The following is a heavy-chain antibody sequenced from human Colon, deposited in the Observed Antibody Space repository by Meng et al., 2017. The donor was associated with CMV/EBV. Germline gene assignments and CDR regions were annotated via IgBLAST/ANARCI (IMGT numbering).Heavy chain of an antibody. J-gene: IGHJ4*02. V-gene: IGHV3-74*03. D-gene: IGHD1-14*01. CDR2: IKTDGSTT. CDR1: GFTFSNYW. Sequence: LSCGMSGFTFSNYWMYWVRQTQGKGLVCVARIKTDGSTTEYADSVKGRFTISRDNGRNTLYLQMNSLRGEDTAVYFCVSGLVGTRNYWAQGTLVTVSS. CDR3: VSGLVGTRNY.